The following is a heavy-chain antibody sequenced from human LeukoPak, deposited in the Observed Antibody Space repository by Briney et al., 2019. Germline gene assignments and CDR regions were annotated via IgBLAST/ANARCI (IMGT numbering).Heavy chain of an antibody. CDR2: ISSSGSTI. V-gene: IGHV3-11*01. J-gene: IGHJ4*02. CDR1: XFTFXXXX. D-gene: IGHD3-22*01. CDR3: ARTRYYDSSGYYGY. Sequence: PGGSLRLSCAASXFTFXXXXXNXIXQAPGXXXXXXXYISSSGSTIYYADSVKGRFTISRDNAKNSLYLQMNSLRAEDTAVYYCARTRYYDSSGYYGYWGQGTLVTVSS.